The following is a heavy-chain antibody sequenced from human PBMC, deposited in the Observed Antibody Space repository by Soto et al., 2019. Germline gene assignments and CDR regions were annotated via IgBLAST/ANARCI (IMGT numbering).Heavy chain of an antibody. Sequence: GGSLRLSCAASGFSVSSNYMSWVRQAPGEGLEWVAIIYINGSTDYADSVQGRFSVSRDIYKNTLFLQMNNLRAEDTAVYFCSGDHSGYHEGDWYHGVDVWGQGTKVTVSS. CDR1: GFSVSSNY. D-gene: IGHD6-25*01. CDR2: IYINGST. CDR3: SGDHSGYHEGDWYHGVDV. V-gene: IGHV3-53*01. J-gene: IGHJ6*02.